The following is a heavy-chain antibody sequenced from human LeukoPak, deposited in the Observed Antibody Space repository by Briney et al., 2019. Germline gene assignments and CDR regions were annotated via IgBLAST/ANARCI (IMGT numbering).Heavy chain of an antibody. CDR1: GFTFSSYE. Sequence: GGSLRLSCAASGFTFSSYEMNWVRQVPGKGLEWVSYISSSGSTIYYADSVKGRFTISRDNAKNSLYLQMNSLRADDTAVYYCAKRRGLELTYYYHMDVWGKGTTVTVSS. J-gene: IGHJ6*03. CDR2: ISSSGSTI. D-gene: IGHD1-7*01. V-gene: IGHV3-48*03. CDR3: AKRRGLELTYYYHMDV.